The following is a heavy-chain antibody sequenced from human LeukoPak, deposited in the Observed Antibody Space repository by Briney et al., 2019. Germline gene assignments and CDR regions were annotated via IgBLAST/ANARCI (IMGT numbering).Heavy chain of an antibody. CDR1: GXTFDDIA. Sequence: PGRSLRLSCAASGXTFDDIAMHWVRQAPGKGLEWVAVISKDGNKKYYADSVEGRFTVSRDNYKSTLYLQMNSLRDEDTAVYYCARNPMGEYDFDYWGQGTLVTVSS. V-gene: IGHV3-30-3*01. CDR3: ARNPMGEYDFDY. J-gene: IGHJ4*02. D-gene: IGHD3-16*01. CDR2: ISKDGNKK.